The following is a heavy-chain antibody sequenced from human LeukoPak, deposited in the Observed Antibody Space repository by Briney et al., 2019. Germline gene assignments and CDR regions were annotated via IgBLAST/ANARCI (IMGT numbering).Heavy chain of an antibody. CDR3: ARGINGLGMDV. CDR1: GYTFTNYY. Sequence: ASVKVSCKASGYTFTNYYIHWVRQAPGQGLEWMGIVNPTGGSTSYTLKFQGRVAMTSDTSTSTVYMELRSLRSDDTAVYYCARGINGLGMDVWGQGTTVTVSS. D-gene: IGHD4-17*01. CDR2: VNPTGGST. J-gene: IGHJ6*02. V-gene: IGHV1-46*01.